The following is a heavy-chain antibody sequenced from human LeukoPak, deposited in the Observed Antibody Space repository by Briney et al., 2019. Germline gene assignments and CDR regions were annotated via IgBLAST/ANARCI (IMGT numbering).Heavy chain of an antibody. D-gene: IGHD1-26*01. J-gene: IGHJ4*02. Sequence: PSETLSLTCTVSGGSISSSSYYWGWIRQPPGRGLEWIGSIYYSGSTYYNPSLKSRVTISVDTSKNQFSLKLSSVTAADTAVYYCASFSGSYSYWGQGTLVTVSS. CDR2: IYYSGST. CDR3: ASFSGSYSY. CDR1: GGSISSSSYY. V-gene: IGHV4-39*01.